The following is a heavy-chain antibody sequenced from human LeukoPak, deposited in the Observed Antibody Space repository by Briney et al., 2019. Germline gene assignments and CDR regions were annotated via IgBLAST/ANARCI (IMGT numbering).Heavy chain of an antibody. J-gene: IGHJ3*02. CDR2: INPNSGDT. CDR1: GYTFTGYD. Sequence: GASVSVSCKASGYTFTGYDMYWVGRAPGQGLGGMGWINPNSGDTKYAQKFQGRVTMTRATSITTAYMQLRRLRSDDTAVYYCARDDPDAFDIWGQGTMVTVSS. V-gene: IGHV1-2*02. CDR3: ARDDPDAFDI.